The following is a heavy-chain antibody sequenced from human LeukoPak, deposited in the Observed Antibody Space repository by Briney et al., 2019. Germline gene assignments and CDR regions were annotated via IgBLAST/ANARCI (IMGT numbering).Heavy chain of an antibody. V-gene: IGHV3-23*01. J-gene: IGHJ4*02. Sequence: GGSLRLSCAASGFTFTSYAMSWVRQAPGKGLEWVSGISAGGENIDYADSVKGRFTISRDNSKNTLYLQVNSLRAEDTAAYYCAKSEGSSSARRFDYWGQGTLATVSS. CDR2: ISAGGENI. CDR3: AKSEGSSSARRFDY. CDR1: GFTFTSYA. D-gene: IGHD6-19*01.